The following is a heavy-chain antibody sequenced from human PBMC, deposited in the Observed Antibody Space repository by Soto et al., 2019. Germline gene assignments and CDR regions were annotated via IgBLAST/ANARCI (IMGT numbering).Heavy chain of an antibody. CDR1: GYSFTSYW. CDR3: ARQGYCYGSYYYYGMDV. V-gene: IGHV5-51*01. CDR2: IYPGDSDT. Sequence: GESLKISCKGSGYSFTSYWIGWVRQMPGKGLEWMGIIYPGDSDTRYSPSFQGQVTISADKSISTAYLQWSSLKASDTAMYYCARQGYCYGSYYYYGMDVWGQGTTVTVSS. D-gene: IGHD5-18*01. J-gene: IGHJ6*02.